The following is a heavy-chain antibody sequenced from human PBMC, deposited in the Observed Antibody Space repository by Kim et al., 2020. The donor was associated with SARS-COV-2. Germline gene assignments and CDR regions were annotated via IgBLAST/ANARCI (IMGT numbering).Heavy chain of an antibody. CDR1: GGTFSSYA. CDR3: ARAFCSSTSCYLPDY. CDR2: IIPIFGTA. J-gene: IGHJ4*02. V-gene: IGHV1-69*13. D-gene: IGHD2-2*01. Sequence: SVKVSCKASGGTFSSYAISWVRQAPGQGLEWMGGIIPIFGTANYAQKFQGRVTITADESTSTAYMELSSLRSEDTAVYYCARAFCSSTSCYLPDYWGQGTLVTVSS.